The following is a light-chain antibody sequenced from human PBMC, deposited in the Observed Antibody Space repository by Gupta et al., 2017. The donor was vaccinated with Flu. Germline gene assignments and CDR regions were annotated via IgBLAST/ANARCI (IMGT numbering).Light chain of an antibody. V-gene: IGLV1-40*01. CDR2: GNS. J-gene: IGLJ3*02. CDR3: QSYDSSLSGWV. CDR1: SSNIGAGYD. Sequence: QSVLTLPPSVSGAPGQVAAISCTGSSSNIGAGYDVHWYQQVPGTAPKVLIYGNSNRPSGVPDRFSGSKSGTSASLAITGLQAEDEADYYCQSYDSSLSGWVFGGGTKLTVL.